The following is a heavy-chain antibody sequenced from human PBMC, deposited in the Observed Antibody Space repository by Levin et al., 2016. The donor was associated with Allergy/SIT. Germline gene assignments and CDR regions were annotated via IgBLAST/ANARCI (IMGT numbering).Heavy chain of an antibody. V-gene: IGHV3-30*18. J-gene: IGHJ4*02. Sequence: WIRQPPGKGLEWVAVISYDGSNKYYADSVKGRFTISRDNSKNTLYLQMNSLRAEDTAVYYCAKSFPIAAAGARRSPKHLDYWGQGTLVTVSS. CDR2: ISYDGSNK. CDR3: AKSFPIAAAGARRSPKHLDY. D-gene: IGHD6-13*01.